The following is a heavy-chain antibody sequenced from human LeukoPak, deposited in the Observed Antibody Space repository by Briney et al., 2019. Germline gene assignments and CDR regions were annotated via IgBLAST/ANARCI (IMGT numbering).Heavy chain of an antibody. CDR3: ARGTNYYDRSGYYPDY. Sequence: PGGSLRLSCAASGFIFSDYAINWVRQAPGKGLEWLSFVSGKSRAIYYADSVKGRFTISRDNAKNSLYLQMNSLRAEDTAVYYCARGTNYYDRSGYYPDYWGQGTLVTVSS. V-gene: IGHV3-48*04. J-gene: IGHJ4*02. D-gene: IGHD3-22*01. CDR2: VSGKSRAI. CDR1: GFIFSDYA.